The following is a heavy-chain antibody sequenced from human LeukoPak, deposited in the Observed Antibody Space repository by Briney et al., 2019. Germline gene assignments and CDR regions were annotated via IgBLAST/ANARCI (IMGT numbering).Heavy chain of an antibody. CDR1: GFSLSTSGVG. CDR3: AHGLAAAGTRTWWFDP. CDR2: IYWDDDK. D-gene: IGHD6-13*01. V-gene: IGHV2-5*05. Sequence: SGPTLVKPTQTLTLTCTFSGFSLSTSGVGVGWIRQPPGKALEWLALIYWDDDKRYGPSLKSRLTITKDTSKNQVVLTMTNMDPVDTATYYCAHGLAAAGTRTWWFDPWGQGTLVTVSS. J-gene: IGHJ5*02.